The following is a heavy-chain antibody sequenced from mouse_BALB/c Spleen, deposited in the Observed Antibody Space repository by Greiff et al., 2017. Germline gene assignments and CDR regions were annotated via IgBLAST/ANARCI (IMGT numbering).Heavy chain of an antibody. CDR1: GYNFTSYW. V-gene: IGHV1-55*01. CDR3: ARGNYDDY. Sequence: QVQLQQPGAELVKPGTSVKLSCKASGYNFTSYWINWVKLRPGQGLEWIGDIYPGSGSTNYNEKFKSKATLTVDTSSSTAYMQLSSLASEDSALYYCARGNYDDYWGQGTTLTVSS. J-gene: IGHJ2*01. CDR2: IYPGSGST.